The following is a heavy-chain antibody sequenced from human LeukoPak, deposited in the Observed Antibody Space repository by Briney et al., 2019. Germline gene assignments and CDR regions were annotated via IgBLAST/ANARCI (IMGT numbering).Heavy chain of an antibody. CDR1: GFTFSSYG. Sequence: HPGGSLRLSCAASGFTFSSYGMHWVRQAPGKGLEWVAVVSYDGSNKYYADSVKGRFTISRDNSKNTLYLQMNSLRAEDTAVYYCAKSPPGVLWGQGTLVTVSS. V-gene: IGHV3-30*18. CDR2: VSYDGSNK. D-gene: IGHD3-10*01. CDR3: AKSPPGVL. J-gene: IGHJ4*02.